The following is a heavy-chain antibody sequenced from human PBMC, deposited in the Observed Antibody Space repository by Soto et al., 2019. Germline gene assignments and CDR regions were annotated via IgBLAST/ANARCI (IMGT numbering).Heavy chain of an antibody. J-gene: IGHJ4*02. V-gene: IGHV3-33*01. D-gene: IGHD1-1*01. Sequence: QVQLVESGGGVVQPGRSLRLSCAASGFTFNTYGFHWVRLAPGKGLEWVSVIWSDGNNKYYADSVKGRFTISRDSSKNTLYLQMNSLRVEDTAVYYCARIQLDTIMALDYWGQGTLVTVSS. CDR1: GFTFNTYG. CDR3: ARIQLDTIMALDY. CDR2: IWSDGNNK.